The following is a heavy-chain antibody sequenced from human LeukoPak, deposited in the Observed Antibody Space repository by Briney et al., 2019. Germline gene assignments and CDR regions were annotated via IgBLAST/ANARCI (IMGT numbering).Heavy chain of an antibody. CDR3: ARESVTTGGYYFDY. CDR2: IYSGGST. CDR1: GLTVSSNY. Sequence: PGGSLRLSCAASGLTVSSNYMSWVRQAPGKGLEWVSVIYSGGSTYYADSVKGRFTISRNNSKNTLYLQMNSLRAEDTAVYYCARESVTTGGYYFDYWGQGTLVTVSS. J-gene: IGHJ4*02. D-gene: IGHD4-17*01. V-gene: IGHV3-53*04.